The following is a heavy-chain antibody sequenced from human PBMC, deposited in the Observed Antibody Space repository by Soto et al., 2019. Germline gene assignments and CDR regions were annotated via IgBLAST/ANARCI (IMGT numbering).Heavy chain of an antibody. CDR1: GYTFTRSG. J-gene: IGHJ6*02. CDR3: AREGVAPYYYYGMDV. Sequence: QVQLVQSGAEVKKPGASVKVSCKVSGYTFTRSGISWVRQAPGQGLEWMGWISTYNGDTNYAQTFQGRVTMTTDTSTSTAYMELRSLRSDDTAVYYCAREGVAPYYYYGMDVWGQGTPVTVSS. V-gene: IGHV1-18*01. CDR2: ISTYNGDT. D-gene: IGHD5-12*01.